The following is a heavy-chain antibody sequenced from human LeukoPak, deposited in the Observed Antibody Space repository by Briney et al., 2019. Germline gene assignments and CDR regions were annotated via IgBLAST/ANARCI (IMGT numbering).Heavy chain of an antibody. CDR1: GLTFSRNG. Sequence: GGSLRLSCAASGLTFSRNGMSWVRQAPGKGLEWVSSISATGDYTYYADPVKGRFTVSRDNSKNTLYLQMSSLRAEDTAIYYCAKDASGWLQLDYYFDYWGQGTLVTVSS. J-gene: IGHJ4*02. CDR3: AKDASGWLQLDYYFDY. D-gene: IGHD6-19*01. V-gene: IGHV3-23*01. CDR2: ISATGDYT.